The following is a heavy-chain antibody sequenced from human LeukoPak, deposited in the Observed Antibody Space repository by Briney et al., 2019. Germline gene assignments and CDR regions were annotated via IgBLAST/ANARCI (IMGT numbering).Heavy chain of an antibody. D-gene: IGHD3-22*01. J-gene: IGHJ4*02. CDR2: ISGSGGST. Sequence: PGGSLRLSCAASGFTFSSYAMSWVRQAPGKGLEWVSAISGSGGSTYYADSVKGRFTTSRDNSKNTLYLQMNSLRAEDTAVYYCAKDLTGDYYDSSAFDYWGQGTLVTVSS. CDR3: AKDLTGDYYDSSAFDY. CDR1: GFTFSSYA. V-gene: IGHV3-23*01.